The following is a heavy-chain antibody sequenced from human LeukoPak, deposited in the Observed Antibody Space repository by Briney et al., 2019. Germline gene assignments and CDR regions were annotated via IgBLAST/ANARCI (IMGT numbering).Heavy chain of an antibody. CDR3: ARVVAATGTLDY. CDR1: GGTLSYHA. Sequence: GASVKVSCKASGGTLSYHAVSWVRQAPGQGLEWMGGIIPIFGTANYAQKFQGRVTITTDESTSTAYMELSSLRSEDTAVYYCARVVAATGTLDYWGQGTLVTVSS. V-gene: IGHV1-69*05. J-gene: IGHJ4*02. CDR2: IIPIFGTA. D-gene: IGHD6-13*01.